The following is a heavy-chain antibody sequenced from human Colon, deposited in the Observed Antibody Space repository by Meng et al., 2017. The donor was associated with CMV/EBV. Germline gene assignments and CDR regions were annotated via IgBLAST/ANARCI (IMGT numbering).Heavy chain of an antibody. Sequence: GGSLRLSCAASGFIFSNSGMHWVRQAPGKGLEWIGRIKSKIDGGTTDYAAPVKGRFSLSRDDSKNTLYLQMNSLKTEDTAVYYCAAITAATVTLYGMDVWGLGTTVTVSS. CDR1: GFIFSNSG. D-gene: IGHD6-13*01. V-gene: IGHV3-15*01. CDR2: IKSKIDGGTT. CDR3: AAITAATVTLYGMDV. J-gene: IGHJ6*02.